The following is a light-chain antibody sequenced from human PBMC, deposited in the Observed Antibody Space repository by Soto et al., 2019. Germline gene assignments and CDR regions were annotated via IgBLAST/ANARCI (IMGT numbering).Light chain of an antibody. J-gene: IGLJ1*01. V-gene: IGLV1-44*01. CDR2: SNN. Sequence: QSVLTQPPSASGTPGQRVTISCSGSSSNIGSNTVNWYQQLPGTAPKLLIYSNNQRPSGVPDRFSGSKSGTSASLDISGLQSEDEPDSPCAAWDESLNGYVFGTGTKVTV. CDR1: SSNIGSNT. CDR3: AAWDESLNGYV.